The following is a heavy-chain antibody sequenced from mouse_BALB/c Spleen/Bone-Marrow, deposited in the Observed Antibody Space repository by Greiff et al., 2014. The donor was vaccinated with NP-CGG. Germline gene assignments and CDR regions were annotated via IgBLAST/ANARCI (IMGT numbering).Heavy chain of an antibody. J-gene: IGHJ2*01. V-gene: IGHV1-7*01. CDR3: ARSYGNYVDY. D-gene: IGHD2-1*01. CDR2: INPSTGYT. CDR1: GYTFTNYW. Sequence: VQLQQSGAELAKPGAPVKMSCKASGYTFTNYWMHWVKQRPGQSLEWIGYINPSTGYTDYNQKFKDKATLTADKSSSTAYMQLSSLTSEDSAVYYCARSYGNYVDYWGQGTTLTVSS.